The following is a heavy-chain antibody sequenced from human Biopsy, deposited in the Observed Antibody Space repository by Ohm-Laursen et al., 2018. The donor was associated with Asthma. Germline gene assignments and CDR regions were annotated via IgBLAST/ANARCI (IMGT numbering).Heavy chain of an antibody. V-gene: IGHV3-30*06. J-gene: IGHJ4*02. CDR1: GFSFSNFA. Sequence: SLRLSCTASGFSFSNFAIHWVRQAPGKGLEWVGVISKDASTQDYADSVKGRFTMARDDSKNTLHLQMNSLSPEDTAVYYCARDFSRAIMIGGGREHYFDFWGQGTLVTVSS. CDR2: ISKDASTQ. CDR3: ARDFSRAIMIGGGREHYFDF. D-gene: IGHD3-16*01.